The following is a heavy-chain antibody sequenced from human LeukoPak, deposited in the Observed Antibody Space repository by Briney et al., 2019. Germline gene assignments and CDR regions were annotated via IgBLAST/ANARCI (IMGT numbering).Heavy chain of an antibody. J-gene: IGHJ4*02. CDR2: ISGSGGNT. D-gene: IGHD1-26*01. CDR3: ATQWELFPYYFDY. CDR1: GFTFSSYV. Sequence: GSLXLSCAASGFTFSSYVMSWVRQAPGKXLEWXSGISGSGGNTFYADSVKGRFTISRDNSKNTLYLQMNSLRAEDTAVYYCATQWELFPYYFDYWGQGTLVTVSS. V-gene: IGHV3-23*01.